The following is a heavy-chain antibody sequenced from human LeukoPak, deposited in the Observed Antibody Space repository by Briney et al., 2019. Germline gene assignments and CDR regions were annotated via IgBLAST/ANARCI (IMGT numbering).Heavy chain of an antibody. CDR1: GFTFSSYA. V-gene: IGHV3-23*01. D-gene: IGHD1-26*01. J-gene: IGHJ6*03. Sequence: GGSLRLSCAASGFTFSSYAMSWVRQAPGKGLEWVSAISGSRLTTYYADSAKGRFTISRDNSKNTLYMQMNSLRAEDTAVYYCAKGEKNYYYDYMDVWGKGTTVTVSS. CDR2: ISGSRLTT. CDR3: AKGEKNYYYDYMDV.